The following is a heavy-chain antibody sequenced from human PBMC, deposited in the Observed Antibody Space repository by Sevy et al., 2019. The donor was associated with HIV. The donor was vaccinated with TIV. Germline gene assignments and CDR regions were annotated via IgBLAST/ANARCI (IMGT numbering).Heavy chain of an antibody. Sequence: SETLSLTCTVSGGSISSYYWSWIRQPPGKGLEWIGYIYYSGSTNYNPSLKSRVTISVDTSKNQFSLKLSSLTAADTAGYYCARAESIAARRFFDYWGQGTLVTVSS. CDR3: ARAESIAARRFFDY. CDR2: IYYSGST. V-gene: IGHV4-59*01. D-gene: IGHD6-6*01. CDR1: GGSISSYY. J-gene: IGHJ4*02.